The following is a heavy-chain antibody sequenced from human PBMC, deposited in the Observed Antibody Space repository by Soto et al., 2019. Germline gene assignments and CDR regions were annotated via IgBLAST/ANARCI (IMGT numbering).Heavy chain of an antibody. D-gene: IGHD6-19*01. J-gene: IGHJ4*02. CDR3: ARDRSSGWLPDY. CDR2: IKQDGSEK. CDR1: GFTCSSYW. Sequence: EVQLVESGGGLVQPGGSLRLSCAASGFTCSSYWMSWVRQAPGKGLEWVANIKQDGSEKYYVDSVKCRFTISRDTAKNSLYLQMNRLRAEDPAVYYCARDRSSGWLPDYWGQGTLVTVSS. V-gene: IGHV3-7*05.